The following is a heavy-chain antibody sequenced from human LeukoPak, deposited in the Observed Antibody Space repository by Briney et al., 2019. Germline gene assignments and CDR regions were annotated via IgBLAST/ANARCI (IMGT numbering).Heavy chain of an antibody. V-gene: IGHV3-30*04. J-gene: IGHJ4*02. CDR3: ARGLMLRGVADY. CDR1: GFTFTNYA. Sequence: PGGSLRLSCAASGFTFTNYAMHWVRQAPGKGLEWVAVMLHDGTNKYADSVKGRFTISRDNSKNTLYLQMISLRLEDTAVYYCARGLMLRGVADYWGQGTLVTVSS. D-gene: IGHD3-10*01. CDR2: MLHDGTNK.